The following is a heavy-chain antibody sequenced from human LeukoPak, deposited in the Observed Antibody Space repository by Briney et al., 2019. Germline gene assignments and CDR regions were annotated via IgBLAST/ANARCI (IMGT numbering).Heavy chain of an antibody. V-gene: IGHV4-4*07. D-gene: IGHD1-26*01. CDR2: ISTSGST. J-gene: IGHJ4*02. CDR3: ARAAGRDTTSGLDIDY. Sequence: SQTLCLTYTVSGGSISNDYWNWVRQPAGQGLEWIGRISTSGSTKYNPSLKSRVIVSVNTSKNQFSLKLSSVSAADTAVYYCARAAGRDTTSGLDIDYWGQGTLVTVSS. CDR1: GGSISNDY.